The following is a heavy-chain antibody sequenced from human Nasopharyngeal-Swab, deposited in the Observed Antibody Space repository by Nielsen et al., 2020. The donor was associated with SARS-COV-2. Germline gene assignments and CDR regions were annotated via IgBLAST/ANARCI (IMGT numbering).Heavy chain of an antibody. CDR1: GFTFSSYG. J-gene: IGHJ5*01. CDR2: ISYDGSNK. D-gene: IGHD6-19*01. CDR3: ARNPSPPYSSGWFDY. Sequence: GESLKISCAASGFTFSSYGMHWVRQAPGKGLEWVAVISYDGSNKYYADSVKGRFTISRDNSKNTLYLQMNSLRAEDTAVYYCARNPSPPYSSGWFDYWGQGTLVTVSS. V-gene: IGHV3-30*03.